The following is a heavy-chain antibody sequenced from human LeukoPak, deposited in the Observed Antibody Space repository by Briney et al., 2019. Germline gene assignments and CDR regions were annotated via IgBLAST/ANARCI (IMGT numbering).Heavy chain of an antibody. V-gene: IGHV4-4*07. J-gene: IGHJ6*02. CDR3: ASIQSYYFGLDV. CDR2: IYTSGST. CDR1: GGSISSYY. Sequence: SETLSLTCTVSGGSISSYYWSWIRQPAGKGLEWIGRIYTSGSTNYNPSLKSRVTISVDTSKNQFSLKLSSVTAADTAVYYCASIQSYYFGLDVWGQGTTVTVSS. D-gene: IGHD4-11*01.